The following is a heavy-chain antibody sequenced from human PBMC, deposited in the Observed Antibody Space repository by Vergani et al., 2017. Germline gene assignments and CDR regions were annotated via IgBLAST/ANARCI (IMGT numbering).Heavy chain of an antibody. V-gene: IGHV3-30*03. Sequence: QVQLVESGGGVVQPGRSLRLSCAASGFTFSSYGMHWVRQAPGKGLEWVAVISYDGSNKYYADSVKGRFTISRDNSKNTLYLQMNSLRAEDTAVYYCASDLTQDYGDYAEYFQHWGQGTLVTVSS. CDR3: ASDLTQDYGDYAEYFQH. CDR2: ISYDGSNK. CDR1: GFTFSSYG. D-gene: IGHD4-17*01. J-gene: IGHJ1*01.